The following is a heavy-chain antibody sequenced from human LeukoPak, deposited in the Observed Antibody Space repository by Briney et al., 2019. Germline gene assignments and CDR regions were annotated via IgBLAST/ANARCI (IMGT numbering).Heavy chain of an antibody. CDR1: GVSINSDNYY. D-gene: IGHD3-16*01. Sequence: SETLSLTCTVAGVSINSDNYYWTWIRQHPRKGLEWIGFIFYTGSTSYNRSLKSRVAISTDTSTNQFSLRLTSVTAADTAVYYCAGGKGQQTPDWFDPWGQGTQVTVSS. CDR3: AGGKGQQTPDWFDP. CDR2: IFYTGST. J-gene: IGHJ5*02. V-gene: IGHV4-31*03.